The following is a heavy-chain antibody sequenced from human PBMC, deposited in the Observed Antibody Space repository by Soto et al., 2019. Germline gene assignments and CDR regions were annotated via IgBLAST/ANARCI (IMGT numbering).Heavy chain of an antibody. Sequence: ASVKVSCKASGYTFTGYYMHWVRQAPGQGLEWMGWINPNSGGTNYAQKFQGWVTMTRDTSISTAYMELSRLRSDDTAVYYCARVKRVYYDNSWFDPWGQGTLVTVSS. CDR2: INPNSGGT. J-gene: IGHJ5*02. V-gene: IGHV1-2*04. CDR1: GYTFTGYY. CDR3: ARVKRVYYDNSWFDP. D-gene: IGHD3-9*01.